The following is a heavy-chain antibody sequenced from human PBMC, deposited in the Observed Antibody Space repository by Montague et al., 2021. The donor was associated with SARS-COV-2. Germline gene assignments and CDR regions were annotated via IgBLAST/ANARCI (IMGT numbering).Heavy chain of an antibody. D-gene: IGHD3-10*01. J-gene: IGHJ4*02. CDR2: IFHSGHT. Sequence: SETLSLTCSVSGASITTYYWSWIRQAPGKGLEWIAYIFHSGHTNYNPSLRSRVAISIDTSRDQFSLSLTSITAADTAVYYCARQPYLASAYYFDYWGLGTVVTVSS. CDR3: ARQPYLASAYYFDY. CDR1: GASITTYY. V-gene: IGHV4-59*01.